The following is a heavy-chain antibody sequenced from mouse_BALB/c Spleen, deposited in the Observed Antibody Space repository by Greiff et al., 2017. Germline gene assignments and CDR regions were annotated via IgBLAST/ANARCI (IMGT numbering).Heavy chain of an antibody. CDR2: INPSNGRT. J-gene: IGHJ3*01. D-gene: IGHD2-14*01. Sequence: QVHVKQPGAELVKPGASVKLSCKASGYTFTSYWMHWVKQRPGQGLEWIGEINPSNGRTNYNEKFKSKATLTVDKSSSTAYMQLSSLTSEDSAVYYCARRGGVRPWFAYWGQGTLVTVSA. CDR1: GYTFTSYW. V-gene: IGHV1S81*02. CDR3: ARRGGVRPWFAY.